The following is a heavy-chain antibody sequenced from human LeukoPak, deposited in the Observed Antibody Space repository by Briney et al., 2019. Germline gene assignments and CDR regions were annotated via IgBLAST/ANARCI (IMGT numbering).Heavy chain of an antibody. Sequence: SETLSLTCTVSGGSVSSTSYYLSWIRQPPGKGLEWIGEINHSGSTNYNPSLKSRVTISVDTSKNQFSLRLSSVTAADTAVYYCARGRMTFDYWGQGTLVTVSS. CDR3: ARGRMTFDY. V-gene: IGHV4-39*07. D-gene: IGHD2/OR15-2a*01. CDR1: GGSVSSTSYY. J-gene: IGHJ4*02. CDR2: INHSGST.